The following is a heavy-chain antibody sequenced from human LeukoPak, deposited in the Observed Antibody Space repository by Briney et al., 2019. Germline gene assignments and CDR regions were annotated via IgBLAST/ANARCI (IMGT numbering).Heavy chain of an antibody. CDR3: ARDSPITIFGVVIRYYYYYGMDV. CDR1: GGTFSSYA. J-gene: IGHJ6*02. Sequence: SVKVSCKASGGTFSSYAISWVRQAPGQGLEWMGGIIPIFGTANYAQKLQGRVTMTTDTSTGTAYMELRSLRSDDTAVYYCARDSPITIFGVVIRYYYYYGMDVWGQGTTVTVSS. V-gene: IGHV1-69*05. D-gene: IGHD3-3*01. CDR2: IIPIFGTA.